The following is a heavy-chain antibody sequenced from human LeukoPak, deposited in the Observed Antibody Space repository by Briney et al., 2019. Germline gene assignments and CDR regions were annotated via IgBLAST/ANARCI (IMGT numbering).Heavy chain of an antibody. D-gene: IGHD5-12*01. V-gene: IGHV3-15*01. CDR2: IKSKTDGGTT. Sequence: PGGSLRLSCAASGFTFSNAWMSWVRQAPGKGLEWVGRIKSKTDGGTTDYAAPVKGRFTISRDDSKNTLYLQMNSLKTEDTAVYYCATGDSGYDYSLDYWGQGTLVTVSS. J-gene: IGHJ4*02. CDR3: ATGDSGYDYSLDY. CDR1: GFTFSNAW.